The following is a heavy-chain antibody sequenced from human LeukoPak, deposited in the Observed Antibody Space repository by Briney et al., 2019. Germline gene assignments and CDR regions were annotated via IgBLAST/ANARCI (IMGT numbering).Heavy chain of an antibody. V-gene: IGHV3-7*01. CDR3: ARERSGYYLYYFDY. D-gene: IGHD3-3*01. CDR2: MKQDGSEK. CDR1: GFTFSSYW. J-gene: IGHJ4*02. Sequence: GGSLRLSCAASGFTFSSYWMSWVRQAPGKGLEWVANMKQDGSEKFYVDSVKGRFTISRDNAKNSLYLQMNGLRAEDTAVYYCARERSGYYLYYFDYWGQGTLVTVSS.